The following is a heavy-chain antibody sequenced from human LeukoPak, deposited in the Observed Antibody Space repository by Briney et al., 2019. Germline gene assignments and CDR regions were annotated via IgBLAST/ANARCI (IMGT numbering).Heavy chain of an antibody. D-gene: IGHD3-10*01. CDR3: ARDHSGLFDY. CDR2: IYYSGYSGTT. V-gene: IGHV4-39*07. J-gene: IGHJ4*02. CDR1: GASISGSIYY. Sequence: SETLSLTCTVSGASISGSIYYWGWIRQPPGRGLEWVGSIYYSGYSGTTYYTPSLKSRVTVSVDTSKNHFSLNLNSVTAADTAVYYCARDHSGLFDYWGQGTLVTVSS.